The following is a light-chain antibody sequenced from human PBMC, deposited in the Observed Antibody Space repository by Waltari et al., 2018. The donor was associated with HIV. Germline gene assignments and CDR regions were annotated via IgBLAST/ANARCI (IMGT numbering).Light chain of an antibody. V-gene: IGLV2-11*01. Sequence: QSALTQPRSMSGSPGQSVTIPCTGTSSDVSGYNHVSWYQQQPGKAPKLMIFDVNKRPSGVPDRFSGSKSGNTASLTISGLQAEDEADYYCCSYADNYTWVFGGGTKLTVL. CDR1: SSDVSGYNH. J-gene: IGLJ3*02. CDR2: DVN. CDR3: CSYADNYTWV.